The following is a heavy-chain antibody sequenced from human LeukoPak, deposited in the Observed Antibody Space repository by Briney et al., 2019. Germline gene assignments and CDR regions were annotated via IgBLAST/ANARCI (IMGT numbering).Heavy chain of an antibody. CDR2: IYYSGST. Sequence: PSETLSLTCTVSGGSISNYYWSWIRQPPGKGLERIGYIYYSGSTNYNPSLKSRVTMSVDTSKNQFSLKLSSVTAADTAVYYCARDTRPGGYRYYYYGMDVWGQGTTVTVSS. D-gene: IGHD3-22*01. J-gene: IGHJ6*02. V-gene: IGHV4-59*01. CDR3: ARDTRPGGYRYYYYGMDV. CDR1: GGSISNYY.